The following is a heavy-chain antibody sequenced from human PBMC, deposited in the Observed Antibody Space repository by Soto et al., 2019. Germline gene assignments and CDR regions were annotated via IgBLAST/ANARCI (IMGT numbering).Heavy chain of an antibody. Sequence: QVQLVQSGAEVKKPGSSVKVSCKASGGTFSNYPISWVRQAPGQGLEWMGGIIPIFGTVNYAQKFQGRVTITADESTRTAYTELSSLRSEDTAVYYCARGNHRWLQLWYFDLWGRGTLVTVSS. D-gene: IGHD5-12*01. CDR1: GGTFSNYP. V-gene: IGHV1-69*12. CDR2: IIPIFGTV. CDR3: ARGNHRWLQLWYFDL. J-gene: IGHJ2*01.